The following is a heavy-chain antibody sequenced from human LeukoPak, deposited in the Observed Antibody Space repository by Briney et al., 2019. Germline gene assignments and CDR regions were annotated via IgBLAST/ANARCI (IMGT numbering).Heavy chain of an antibody. CDR1: GFAFSDYS. D-gene: IGHD2-15*01. CDR2: ISSSGSTI. V-gene: IGHV3-11*04. J-gene: IGHJ4*02. Sequence: TGGSLRLSCAASGFAFSDYSMSWIRQAPGKGLEWVSYISSSGSTIYYADSVKGRFTISRDNAKNSLYLQMNSLRAEDTAVYYCAKDGYCSGGSCYSGGTSPIDYWGQGTLVTVSS. CDR3: AKDGYCSGGSCYSGGTSPIDY.